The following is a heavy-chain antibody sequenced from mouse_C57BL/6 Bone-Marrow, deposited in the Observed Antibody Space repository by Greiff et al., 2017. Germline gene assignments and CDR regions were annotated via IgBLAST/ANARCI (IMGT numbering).Heavy chain of an antibody. V-gene: IGHV5-12*01. D-gene: IGHD2-12*01. Sequence: EVKLEESGGGLVQPGGSLKLSCAASGFTFSDYYMYWVRQTPEKRLEWVAYISNGGGSTYYPDTVKGRFTISRDNAKNTLYLQMSRLKSEDTAMYYCARLYSPFAYWGQGTLVTVSA. J-gene: IGHJ3*01. CDR3: ARLYSPFAY. CDR1: GFTFSDYY. CDR2: ISNGGGST.